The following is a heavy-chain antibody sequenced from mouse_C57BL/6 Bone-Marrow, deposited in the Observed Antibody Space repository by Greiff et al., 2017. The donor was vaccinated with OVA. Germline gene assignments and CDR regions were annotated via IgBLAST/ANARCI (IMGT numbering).Heavy chain of an antibody. V-gene: IGHV14-2*01. CDR2: IDPEDGET. D-gene: IGHD2-4*01. J-gene: IGHJ2*01. CDR1: GFNIKDYY. CDR3: ARGGDYLYFDY. Sequence: EVKLMESGAELVKPGASVKLSCTASGFNIKDYYMHWVKQRPEQGLEWIGRIDPEDGETKYAPKFQGKATITADTSSNTAYLQLSSLTSQNTAVYYCARGGDYLYFDYWGQGTTLTVSS.